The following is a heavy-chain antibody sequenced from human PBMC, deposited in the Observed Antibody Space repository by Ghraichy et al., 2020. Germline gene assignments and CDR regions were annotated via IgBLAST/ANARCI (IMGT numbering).Heavy chain of an antibody. Sequence: GESLNISCAASGFTFSTYGMHWVRQAPGKGLEWVTFIRYDGSNKYYADSVKGRFTISRDNSKNTLYLQMNSLRAEDTAVYYCARDDYFDSSALDYWGQGTLVTVSS. D-gene: IGHD3-22*01. CDR3: ARDDYFDSSALDY. CDR1: GFTFSTYG. CDR2: IRYDGSNK. J-gene: IGHJ4*02. V-gene: IGHV3-30*02.